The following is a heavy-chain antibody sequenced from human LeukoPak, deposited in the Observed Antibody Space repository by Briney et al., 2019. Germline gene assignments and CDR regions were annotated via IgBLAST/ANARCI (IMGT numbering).Heavy chain of an antibody. CDR2: IPYEGGTQ. D-gene: IGHD3-10*01. Sequence: PGGSLRLSCAASGVTPSPYGMHWVRQAPGKGLEGVAVIPYEGGTQHYADSVKGRFIISRDNPRNTLYLQMNILRTEDTAVYYCAKEGTPQVSTWYDLWGQGTQVTVAS. CDR1: GVTPSPYG. V-gene: IGHV3-30*18. J-gene: IGHJ5*02. CDR3: AKEGTPQVSTWYDL.